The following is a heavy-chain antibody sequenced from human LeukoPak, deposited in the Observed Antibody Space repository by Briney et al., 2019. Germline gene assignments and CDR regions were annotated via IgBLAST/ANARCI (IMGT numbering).Heavy chain of an antibody. J-gene: IGHJ4*02. CDR3: AKGDLGWEPFWS. Sequence: SQTLSLTCTVSGGSISSGSYYWSWIRQPAGKGLEWIGRIYTSGSTNYNPSLKSRVTISVDTSKNQFSLKLSSVTAADTAVYYCAKGDLGWEPFWSWGQGTLVTVSS. CDR1: GGSISSGSYY. D-gene: IGHD1-26*01. CDR2: IYTSGST. V-gene: IGHV4-61*02.